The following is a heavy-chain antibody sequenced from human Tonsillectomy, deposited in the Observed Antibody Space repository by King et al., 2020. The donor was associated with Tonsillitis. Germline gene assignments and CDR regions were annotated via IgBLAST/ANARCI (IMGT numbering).Heavy chain of an antibody. D-gene: IGHD1-26*01. CDR2: ISDRSSYI. CDR3: ARVGYSGTYYNY. J-gene: IGHJ4*02. Sequence: VQLVESGGGLVKPGGSLRLSCAASGFTFSSYTMNWVRRAPGKGLEWVSSISDRSSYIYYADSVKGRFTISRDNAKNSLYLQMNSLRAEDTAVYYCARVGYSGTYYNYWGQGTLVTVSS. CDR1: GFTFSSYT. V-gene: IGHV3-21*01.